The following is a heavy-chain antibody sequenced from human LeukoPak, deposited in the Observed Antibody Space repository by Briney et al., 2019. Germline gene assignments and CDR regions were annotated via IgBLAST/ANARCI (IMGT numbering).Heavy chain of an antibody. CDR3: ARQDYGDYLFDY. Sequence: SETLSLTCTVSGGSISTSRYYWGWIRQPPGKGLEWIGSIYYSGSTYYNPSLKSRVTISVDTSKNQFSLKLSSVTAADTAVYYCARQDYGDYLFDYWGQGTLVTVSS. V-gene: IGHV4-39*01. D-gene: IGHD4-17*01. CDR2: IYYSGST. J-gene: IGHJ4*02. CDR1: GGSISTSRYY.